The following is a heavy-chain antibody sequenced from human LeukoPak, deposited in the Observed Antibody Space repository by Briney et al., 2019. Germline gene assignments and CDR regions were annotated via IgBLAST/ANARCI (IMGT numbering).Heavy chain of an antibody. CDR1: GGPFDGYY. J-gene: IGHJ6*03. V-gene: IGHV4-34*01. CDR2: INYNRQT. Sequence: SETLSLTCSVSGGPFDGYYCRWIRQPPGKGLEWIGEINYNRQTNYNPSLESRVTISIDTSKNHFSLNLRPVTAADTAVYFCARAPPYFAGSSGYFPYYMDVWATGTTVTVSS. D-gene: IGHD3-22*01. CDR3: ARAPPYFAGSSGYFPYYMDV.